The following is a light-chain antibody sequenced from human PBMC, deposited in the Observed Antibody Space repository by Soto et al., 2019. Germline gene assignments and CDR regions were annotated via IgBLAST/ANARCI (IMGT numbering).Light chain of an antibody. CDR3: MQALQTPMYT. J-gene: IGKJ2*01. V-gene: IGKV2-28*01. Sequence: DIVMTQSPLSLPVTPGEPASISCRSSQSLLHSNGYNYLDWYLQKPGQSPQLLIYLGSNRASGVPDRFSGSGSGTDFTLKISRVEAEDVGVYYCMQALQTPMYTVGQGTKVDTK. CDR2: LGS. CDR1: QSLLHSNGYNY.